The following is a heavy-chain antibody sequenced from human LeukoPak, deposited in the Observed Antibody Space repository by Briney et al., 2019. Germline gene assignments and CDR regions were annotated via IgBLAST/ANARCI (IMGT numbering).Heavy chain of an antibody. CDR2: IYYSGST. CDR3: ARHIAVAANFDY. D-gene: IGHD6-19*01. V-gene: IGHV4-59*08. Sequence: SETLSLTCTVSGGSISSYYWSWIRQPPGKGLEWIGYIYYSGSTNYNPSLKSRVTISVDTSKNQFSLKLGSVTAADTAAYYCARHIAVAANFDYWGQGTLVTVSS. J-gene: IGHJ4*02. CDR1: GGSISSYY.